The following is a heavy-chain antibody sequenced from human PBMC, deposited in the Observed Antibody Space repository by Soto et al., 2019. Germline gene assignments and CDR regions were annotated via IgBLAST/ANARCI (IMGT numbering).Heavy chain of an antibody. J-gene: IGHJ6*02. D-gene: IGHD3-16*01. CDR2: NVPFFGMP. Sequence: QVQLVQSGPEVKKPGSAVKVSSKDSGDSSDDINWVRQAPDQGLEWMGRNVPFFGMPTYAQKVQGIVTIRADKVTEPAYLEVSRLTFEETAVYFCARNMRYSDSGAYGIDVWGHGTTVTVSS. CDR1: GDSSDD. V-gene: IGHV1-69*02. CDR3: ARNMRYSDSGAYGIDV.